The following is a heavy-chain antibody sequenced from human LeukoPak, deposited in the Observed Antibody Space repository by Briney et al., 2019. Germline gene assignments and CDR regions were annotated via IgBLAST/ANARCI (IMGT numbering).Heavy chain of an antibody. J-gene: IGHJ3*02. D-gene: IGHD5-24*01. V-gene: IGHV1-46*01. CDR3: ARVRDGYSDAYDI. CDR1: GYTFTSYN. CDR2: IKPSGDNT. Sequence: GASVKVSCKTSGYTFTSYNLHWVRQAPGQRLEWMGIIKPSGDNTHYAQKFQGRFTMTSDTSTSSVYMELSSLISADTAVYYCARVRDGYSDAYDIWGQGTMVTVTS.